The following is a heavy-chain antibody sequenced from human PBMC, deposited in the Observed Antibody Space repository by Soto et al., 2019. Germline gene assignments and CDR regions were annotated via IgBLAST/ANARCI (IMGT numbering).Heavy chain of an antibody. CDR1: GGSFSGYY. D-gene: IGHD2-15*01. Sequence: QVQLQQWGAGLLKPSETLSLTCAVYGGSFSGYYWSWIRQPPGQGLEWFGEINHSGSTNYHPSLKSRVIISVDTSKNQCALSLSSVTAAYTAVYYWARCPHCSGGSCYPPLCYYWCQGTLVTVSS. J-gene: IGHJ4*02. CDR3: ARCPHCSGGSCYPPLCYY. CDR2: INHSGST. V-gene: IGHV4-34*01.